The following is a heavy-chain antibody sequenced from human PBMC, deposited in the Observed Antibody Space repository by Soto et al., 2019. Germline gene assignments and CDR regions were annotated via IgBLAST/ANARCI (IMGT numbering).Heavy chain of an antibody. CDR3: AKALARGEAAPLYNMFGP. Sequence: GGSLSLSCAASGFTFSSYAMSWVRQATGKGLEWVSAISGSGGSTYYADSVKGRFTISRDNSKNTLYLQMNSLRAEDTAVYYCAKALARGEAAPLYNMFGPGGQGTLVSVSS. CDR1: GFTFSSYA. D-gene: IGHD6-6*01. CDR2: ISGSGGST. V-gene: IGHV3-23*01. J-gene: IGHJ5*02.